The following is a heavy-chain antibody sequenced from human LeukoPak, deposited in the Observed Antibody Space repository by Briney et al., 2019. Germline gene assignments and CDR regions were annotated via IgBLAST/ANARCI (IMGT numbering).Heavy chain of an antibody. V-gene: IGHV1-69*01. Sequence: SVKVSCKASGGTFSSYAISWVRQAPGQGLEWMGGIIPIFGTANYAQKFQGRVTITADESTSTAYMELSSLRSEDTAVYYCASSNSDSSSDAFDIWGQGTMVTVSS. CDR1: GGTFSSYA. CDR3: ASSNSDSSSDAFDI. J-gene: IGHJ3*02. CDR2: IIPIFGTA. D-gene: IGHD6-6*01.